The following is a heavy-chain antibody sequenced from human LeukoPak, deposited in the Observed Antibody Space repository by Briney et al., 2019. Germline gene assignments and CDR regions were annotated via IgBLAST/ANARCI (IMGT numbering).Heavy chain of an antibody. J-gene: IGHJ4*02. CDR3: AFNYGSGSYYWEVFDY. CDR2: ISGSGGST. CDR1: GFTFSSYA. V-gene: IGHV3-23*01. D-gene: IGHD3-10*01. Sequence: GGSLRLSCAASGFTFSSYAMSWVRQDPGKGLEWVSAISGSGGSTYYADSVKGRFTISRDNSKNTLYLQMNSLRAEDTAVYYCAFNYGSGSYYWEVFDYWGQGTLVTVSS.